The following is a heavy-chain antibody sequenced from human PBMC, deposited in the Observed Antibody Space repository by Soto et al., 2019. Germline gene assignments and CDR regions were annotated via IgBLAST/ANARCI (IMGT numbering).Heavy chain of an antibody. CDR1: GFTFTSSA. V-gene: IGHV1-58*01. CDR2: IVVGSGNT. J-gene: IGHJ4*02. Sequence: SVKVSCKASGFTFTSSAVHWVRQARGQRLEWIGWIVVGSGNTNYAQKFQERVTITRDMSTSTAYMELSSLRSEDTAVYYCATDPLFKGGDYITNYWGQGTLVTVSS. D-gene: IGHD4-17*01. CDR3: ATDPLFKGGDYITNY.